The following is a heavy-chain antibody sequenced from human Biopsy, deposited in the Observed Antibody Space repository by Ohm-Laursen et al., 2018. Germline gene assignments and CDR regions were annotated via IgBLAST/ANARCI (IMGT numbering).Heavy chain of an antibody. J-gene: IGHJ6*02. CDR2: INHSGRT. CDR1: GESFNGCY. D-gene: IGHD3-22*01. Sequence: GTLCLTCAVYGESFNGCYWSWIRQTPGKGLEWIGEINHSGRTNYNPSLKSRVTISVDTSKNQFSLKVRSVTAADTAVYYCVRGVDYYDPYHYYALDVWGQGTTVTVSS. CDR3: VRGVDYYDPYHYYALDV. V-gene: IGHV4-34*01.